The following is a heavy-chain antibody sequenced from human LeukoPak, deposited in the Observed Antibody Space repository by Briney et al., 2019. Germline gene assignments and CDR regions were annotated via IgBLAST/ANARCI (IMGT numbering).Heavy chain of an antibody. CDR2: ISSSGSTI. J-gene: IGHJ4*02. V-gene: IGHV3-11*04. CDR1: GFTFSDYY. Sequence: PGGSLRLSCAASGFTFSDYYMSWIRQAPGKGLEWVSYISSSGSTIYYADSVKGRFTISRDNAKNSLYLQMNSLRAEDTAVYYCASQFGDCSGTSCYSRWGQGTLVTVSS. CDR3: ASQFGDCSGTSCYSR. D-gene: IGHD2-15*01.